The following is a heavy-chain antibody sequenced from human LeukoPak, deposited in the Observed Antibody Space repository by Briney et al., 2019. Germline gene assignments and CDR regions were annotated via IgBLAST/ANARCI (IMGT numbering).Heavy chain of an antibody. V-gene: IGHV1-46*01. CDR2: INPSGGST. Sequence: ASVKVSCKASGYTFTSYYMHWVRQAPGQGLEWMGIINPSGGSTSYAQKFQGRGTMTRDTSTSTVYMELSSLRSEDTAVYYCARDHHWDLQLRYFDWLSSGNWFDPWGQGTLVTVSS. CDR3: ARDHHWDLQLRYFDWLSSGNWFDP. CDR1: GYTFTSYY. D-gene: IGHD3-9*01. J-gene: IGHJ5*02.